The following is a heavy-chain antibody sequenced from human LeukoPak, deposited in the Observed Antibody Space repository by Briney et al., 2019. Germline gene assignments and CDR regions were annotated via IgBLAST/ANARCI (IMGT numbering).Heavy chain of an antibody. CDR1: GGSFSGYY. CDR3: ALHSSSALFDY. V-gene: IGHV4-34*01. CDR2: INHSGST. D-gene: IGHD6-6*01. J-gene: IGHJ4*02. Sequence: SETLSLTCAVYGGSFSGYYWSWIRQPPGKGLEWLGEINHSGSTNYNPSLKSRVTISVDTSKNQFSLKLSSVTAEDTAVYYCALHSSSALFDYWGQGTLVTVSS.